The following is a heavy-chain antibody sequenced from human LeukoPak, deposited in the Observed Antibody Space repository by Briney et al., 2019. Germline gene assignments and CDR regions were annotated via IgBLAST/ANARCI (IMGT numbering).Heavy chain of an antibody. CDR2: ISGSGGGT. J-gene: IGHJ6*04. D-gene: IGHD2-2*01. Sequence: GGSLRLSCAASGFTFSSYAMSWVRQAPGKGLEWVSAISGSGGGTYYADSVKGRFTISRDNSKNALYLQMNSLRAEDTAVYYCAKDRLGYCSSTSCRPYGMDVWGKGTTVTVSS. CDR1: GFTFSSYA. V-gene: IGHV3-23*01. CDR3: AKDRLGYCSSTSCRPYGMDV.